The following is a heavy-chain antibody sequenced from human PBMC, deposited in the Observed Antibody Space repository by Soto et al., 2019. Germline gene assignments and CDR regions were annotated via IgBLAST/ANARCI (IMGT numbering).Heavy chain of an antibody. Sequence: EVRLLESGGGLAQPGGSLRLSCAASGFTFSSSAMNWVRQAPGKGLGWVSSIRVGGGDTLSADSGRGRFTVSRHISRNTLYLHVNGVGAEHSASSCCVKCFVRSVRSSGWCSWSDPWGQGTLFTVSS. V-gene: IGHV3-23*01. J-gene: IGHJ5*02. CDR3: VKCFVRSVRSSGWCSWSDP. D-gene: IGHD6-19*01. CDR2: IRVGGGDT. CDR1: GFTFSSSA.